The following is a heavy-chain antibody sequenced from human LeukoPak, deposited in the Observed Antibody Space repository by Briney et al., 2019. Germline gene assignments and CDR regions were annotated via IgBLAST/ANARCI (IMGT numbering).Heavy chain of an antibody. CDR1: GFTFSSYW. D-gene: IGHD6-6*01. V-gene: IGHV3-7*01. Sequence: GGSLRLSCAASGFTFSSYWMTWVRQAPGKGPEWVANIKQDGSEAYYGDSVRGRSTISRDSAEDSLFLQMNSLRAEDAAVYYCARRGGSSSRRSPIDYWGQGTLVTVSS. J-gene: IGHJ4*02. CDR3: ARRGGSSSRRSPIDY. CDR2: IKQDGSEA.